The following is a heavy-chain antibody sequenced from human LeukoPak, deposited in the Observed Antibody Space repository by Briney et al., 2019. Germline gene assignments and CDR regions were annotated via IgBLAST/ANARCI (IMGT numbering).Heavy chain of an antibody. J-gene: IGHJ6*03. CDR2: MNPNSGNT. CDR3: ARTSSSRYSYYYYYMDV. V-gene: IGHV1-8*01. Sequence: ASVKVSCKASGYTFTSYDINWVRQATGQGLEWMGWMNPNSGNTGYAQKFQGRVTMTRNTSISTAYMELSSLRSEDTAVYYCARTSSSRYSYYYYYMDVWGKGTTVTVSS. D-gene: IGHD6-13*01. CDR1: GYTFTSYD.